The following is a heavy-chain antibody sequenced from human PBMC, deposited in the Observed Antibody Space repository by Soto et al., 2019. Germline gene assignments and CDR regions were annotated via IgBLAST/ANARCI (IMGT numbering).Heavy chain of an antibody. J-gene: IGHJ6*02. CDR2: ISISSSYI. D-gene: IGHD6-6*01. CDR1: WFTFGIHS. Sequence: GGSMLLSTAASWFTFGIHSRNWGLQAPGKGRRWGLSISISSSYIYYADSVKGRFTISRDNAKNSLYLQMNSQRAEDTAVYYCERIGIEQLVDILDYYYYGMDVRGQGTTVTVSS. CDR3: ERIGIEQLVDILDYYYYGMDV. V-gene: IGHV3-21*01.